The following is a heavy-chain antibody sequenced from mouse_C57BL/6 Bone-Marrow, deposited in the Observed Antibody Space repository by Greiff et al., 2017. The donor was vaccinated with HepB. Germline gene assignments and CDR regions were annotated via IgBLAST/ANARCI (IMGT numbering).Heavy chain of an antibody. Sequence: QVQLQQSGAELVRPGTSVKMSRKASGYTFTNYWIGWAKQRPGHGLEWIGDIYPGGGYTNYNEKFKGKATLTADKSSSTAYMQISSLTSEDSAIYYCARRNYCNPNAMDYWGQGTSVTVSS. V-gene: IGHV1-63*01. D-gene: IGHD2-1*01. CDR2: IYPGGGYT. J-gene: IGHJ4*01. CDR1: GYTFTNYW. CDR3: ARRNYCNPNAMDY.